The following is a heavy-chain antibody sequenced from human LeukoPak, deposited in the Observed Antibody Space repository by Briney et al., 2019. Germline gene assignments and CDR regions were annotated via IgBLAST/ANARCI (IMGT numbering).Heavy chain of an antibody. J-gene: IGHJ4*02. CDR1: GGSISSSSYY. Sequence: ASETLSLTCTVSGGSISSSSYYWTWIREPPGKGLDGIAYIDYSGSTNYNPSLKRRVTISVDTSKNQFSLNLSSVTAADTAVYYCARRHVQYTSSSDPYYFDYWGQGTLVTVSS. V-gene: IGHV4-61*01. CDR2: IDYSGST. D-gene: IGHD6-6*01. CDR3: ARRHVQYTSSSDPYYFDY.